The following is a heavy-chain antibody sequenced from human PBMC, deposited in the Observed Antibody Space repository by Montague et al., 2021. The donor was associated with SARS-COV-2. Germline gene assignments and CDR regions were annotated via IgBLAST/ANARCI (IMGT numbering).Heavy chain of an antibody. CDR1: GGSVSSSPYY. CDR2: ISYSGRT. V-gene: IGHV4-39*01. D-gene: IGHD3-10*01. J-gene: IGHJ6*03. CDR3: ASSYYYGSGTYVYNYYMDV. Sequence: SETRSLTCTVSGGSVSSSPYYWGWIRQPPGSGLEWVGSISYSGRTYFSPSLKSRLTISVDSSENQFSLRLSSVTAADTAVYYCASSYYYGSGTYVYNYYMDVWGKGTTVTVSS.